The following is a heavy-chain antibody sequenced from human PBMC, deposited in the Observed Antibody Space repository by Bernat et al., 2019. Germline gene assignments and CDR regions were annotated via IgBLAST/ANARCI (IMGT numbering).Heavy chain of an antibody. V-gene: IGHV1-46*01. D-gene: IGHD1-26*01. Sequence: QVQLVQSGAEVKKPGASVKVSCKASGYTFTSDYMHWGRKAPGQGLEWMGIIKPSGGSTSYAQKFQGRVTMTRDTSTSTVYMELSSLRSEDTAVYYCARDNSGIVPGHYYMDVWGKGTTVTVSS. CDR3: ARDNSGIVPGHYYMDV. CDR1: GYTFTSDY. CDR2: IKPSGGST. J-gene: IGHJ6*03.